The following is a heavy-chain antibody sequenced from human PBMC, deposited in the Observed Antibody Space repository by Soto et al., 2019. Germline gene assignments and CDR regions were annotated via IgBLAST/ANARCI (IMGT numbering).Heavy chain of an antibody. V-gene: IGHV1-3*01. D-gene: IGHD6-13*01. CDR1: GYTFTSYA. CDR2: INAGNGNT. Sequence: ASVKVSCKASGYTFTSYAMHWVRQAPGQRLEWMGWINAGNGNTKYSQKFQGRVTITRDTSASTAYMELSSLRSEDTAVYYCARGSSSWYGGNYYYGMDVWGQGTTVTVSS. J-gene: IGHJ6*02. CDR3: ARGSSSWYGGNYYYGMDV.